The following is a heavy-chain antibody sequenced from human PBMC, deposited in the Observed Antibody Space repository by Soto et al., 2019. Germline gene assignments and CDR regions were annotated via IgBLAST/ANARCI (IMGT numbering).Heavy chain of an antibody. CDR1: GGSISSGGYS. Sequence: QLQLQESGSGLVKPSQTLSLTCAVSGGSISSGGYSWSWIRQPPGKGLEWIGYIYHSGSTYYNPSLKSRVTISVDRSKNQFSLKLISVTAADTAVYYCASRPIGYSYGFNYFDYWGQGTLVTVSS. J-gene: IGHJ4*02. D-gene: IGHD5-18*01. V-gene: IGHV4-30-2*01. CDR3: ASRPIGYSYGFNYFDY. CDR2: IYHSGST.